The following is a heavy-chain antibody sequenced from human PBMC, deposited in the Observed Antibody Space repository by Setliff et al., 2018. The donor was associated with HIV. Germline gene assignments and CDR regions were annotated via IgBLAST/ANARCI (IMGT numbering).Heavy chain of an antibody. V-gene: IGHV1-46*03. Sequence: ASVKVSCKASGFNFTNYYIHWVRQAPGEGLEWVGVINASGDKTNYAQKFQGRLIITKDTSTSTVYMELSSLRSDDTSVYYCGRDYRSWIRAIGYWGQGTQVTVSS. CDR1: GFNFTNYY. CDR3: GRDYRSWIRAIGY. D-gene: IGHD5-12*01. J-gene: IGHJ4*02. CDR2: INASGDKT.